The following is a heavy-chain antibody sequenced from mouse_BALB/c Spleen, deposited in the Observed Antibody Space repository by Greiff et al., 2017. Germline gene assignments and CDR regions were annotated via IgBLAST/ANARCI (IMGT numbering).Heavy chain of an antibody. CDR2: ILPGSGST. CDR3: ARGDWAYAIDY. D-gene: IGHD4-1*01. Sequence: QVQLKQSGAELMKPGASVKLSCKATGYTFSSYGIDWVQQRPGHGLEWIGEILPGSGSTNYNEKFKGKATLTSDKSSSTADMQLSSLRSDDAADYVCARGDWAYAIDYWGQGTSVTVSS. V-gene: IGHV1-9*01. J-gene: IGHJ4*01. CDR1: GYTFSSYG.